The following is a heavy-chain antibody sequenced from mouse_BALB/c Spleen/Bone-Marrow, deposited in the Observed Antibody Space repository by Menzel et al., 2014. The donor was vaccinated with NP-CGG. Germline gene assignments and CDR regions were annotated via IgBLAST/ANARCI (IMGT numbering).Heavy chain of an antibody. V-gene: IGHV1-18*01. CDR2: TNPNNGGT. D-gene: IGHD2-4*01. Sequence: DVKLVESGPELVKPGASVKISCKTSGYTFTEYTMHWVKQSHGKSLEWIGGTNPNNGGTSYNQKFKGKATLTVDKSSSTAYMELRSLTSEDSAVYYCANYDYNWFAYWGQGTLVTVSA. CDR3: ANYDYNWFAY. J-gene: IGHJ3*01. CDR1: GYTFTEYT.